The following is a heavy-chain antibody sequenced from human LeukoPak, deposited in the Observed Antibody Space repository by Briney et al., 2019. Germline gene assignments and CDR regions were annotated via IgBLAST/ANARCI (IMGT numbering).Heavy chain of an antibody. CDR3: ARESYSSSWTLRPWWYFDL. CDR1: GFTFSSYA. D-gene: IGHD6-13*01. Sequence: PGGSLRLSCAASGFTFSSYAMHWVRQAPGKGLEWVAVISYDGSNKYYADSVKGRFTISRDNSKNTLYLQMNSLRAEDTAVYYCARESYSSSWTLRPWWYFDLWGRGTLVTVSS. J-gene: IGHJ2*01. CDR2: ISYDGSNK. V-gene: IGHV3-30-3*01.